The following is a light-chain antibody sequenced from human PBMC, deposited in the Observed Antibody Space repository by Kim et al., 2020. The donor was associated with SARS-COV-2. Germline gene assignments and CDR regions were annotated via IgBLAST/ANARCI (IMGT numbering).Light chain of an antibody. CDR1: QGISSW. CDR2: DAS. Sequence: LSGPVGDRVTITGRASQGISSWLAWYQQKPGKAPKHLINDASRLESGVPSRCSGSGSGTEFTLTISSLQPDDFATYYCQQYHSYSTFGQGTELEI. V-gene: IGKV1-5*01. J-gene: IGKJ2*01. CDR3: QQYHSYST.